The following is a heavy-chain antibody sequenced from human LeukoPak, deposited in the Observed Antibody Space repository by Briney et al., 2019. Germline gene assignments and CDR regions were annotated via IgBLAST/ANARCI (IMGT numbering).Heavy chain of an antibody. CDR2: IHYSGST. Sequence: SETLSLTCTVSGGSISSYYWSWIRQPPGKGLEWIGYIHYSGSTNYNPSLKSRVTISVDTSKNQFSLKLSSVTAADTAVYYCARRGGFFDFWGQGTLVTVSS. J-gene: IGHJ4*02. D-gene: IGHD3-16*01. V-gene: IGHV4-59*01. CDR1: GGSISSYY. CDR3: ARRGGFFDF.